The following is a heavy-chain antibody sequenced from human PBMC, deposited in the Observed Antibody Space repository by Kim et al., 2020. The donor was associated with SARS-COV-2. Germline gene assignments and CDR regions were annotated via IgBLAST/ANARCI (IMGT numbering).Heavy chain of an antibody. CDR1: GYTFTSYG. CDR3: ARDPPFNVVRGHDAFDI. CDR2: ISAYNGNT. Sequence: ASVKVSCKASGYTFTSYGISWVRQAPGQGLEWMGWISAYNGNTNYAQKLQGRVTMTTDTSTSTAYMELRSLRSDDTAVYYCARDPPFNVVRGHDAFDIWGQGTMVTVSS. J-gene: IGHJ3*02. V-gene: IGHV1-18*01. D-gene: IGHD3-10*01.